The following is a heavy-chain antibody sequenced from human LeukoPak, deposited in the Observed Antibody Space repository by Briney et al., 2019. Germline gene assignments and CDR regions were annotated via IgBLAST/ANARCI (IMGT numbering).Heavy chain of an antibody. Sequence: SETLSLTCAVSGYSISSGYYWGWIRQPPGKGLEWIGSIYHSGSTYYNPSLKSRVAISVDTSKNQFSLKLSSVTAADTAVYYCAMAGYGDYDWFDPWGQGTLVTVSS. CDR3: AMAGYGDYDWFDP. V-gene: IGHV4-38-2*01. CDR2: IYHSGST. D-gene: IGHD4-17*01. J-gene: IGHJ5*02. CDR1: GYSISSGYY.